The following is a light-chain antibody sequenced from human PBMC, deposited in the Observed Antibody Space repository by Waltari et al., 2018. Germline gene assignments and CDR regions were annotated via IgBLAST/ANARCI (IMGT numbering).Light chain of an antibody. J-gene: IGLJ1*01. CDR1: SSDIGGYVY. CDR3: CSYTNSGTRV. CDR2: EVD. Sequence: QSPLTQPASVSASPGQSITISCTGTSSDIGGYVYASWYQQHPGRAPKLIIYEVDKRSSWISSRFSGAKSGNTASLTSSGLQPEDEADYYCCSYTNSGTRVFGTGTKVTVL. V-gene: IGLV2-14*03.